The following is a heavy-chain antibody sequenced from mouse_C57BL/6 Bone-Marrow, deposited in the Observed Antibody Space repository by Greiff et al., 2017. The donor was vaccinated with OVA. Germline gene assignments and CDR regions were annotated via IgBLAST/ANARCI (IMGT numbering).Heavy chain of an antibody. CDR2: INPNYGTT. V-gene: IGHV1-39*01. CDR3: GIYYDYPFDY. J-gene: IGHJ2*01. CDR1: GYSFTDYN. D-gene: IGHD2-4*01. Sequence: VQLKQSGPELVKPGASVKISCKASGYSFTDYNMNWVKQSTGKSLEWIGVINPNYGTTSYNQKFKGKATLTVDQSSSTAYMQLNSLTSEDSAVYYCGIYYDYPFDYWGQGTTLTVSS.